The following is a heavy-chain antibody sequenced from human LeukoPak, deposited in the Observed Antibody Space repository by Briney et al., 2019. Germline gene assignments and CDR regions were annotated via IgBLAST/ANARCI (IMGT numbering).Heavy chain of an antibody. D-gene: IGHD4-17*01. Sequence: PSQSLSLTCSVAGGSISSGGYYSSWIRQHPGKCLEWVGYIYYSGSTYYNPSLKSRVTISVGTSKNQFSLKLSSVTAADTAVYYCARVWNDYGDYVPDYWGQGTLVTVSS. V-gene: IGHV4-31*03. CDR1: GGSISSGGYY. CDR3: ARVWNDYGDYVPDY. J-gene: IGHJ4*02. CDR2: IYYSGST.